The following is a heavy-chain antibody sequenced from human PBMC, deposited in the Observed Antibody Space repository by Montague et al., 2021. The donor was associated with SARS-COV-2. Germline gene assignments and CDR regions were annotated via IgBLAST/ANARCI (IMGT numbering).Heavy chain of an antibody. Sequence: CAISGDSVSSNSVAWNWIRQSPSRGLEWLGRTYYRSKWYNDYAVSVKSRITINPDTSKNQFSLQLDSVTPEDTAVYYCASGRMVPYSSSWTTLYYYYGMDVWGQGTTVTVSS. D-gene: IGHD6-13*01. CDR1: GDSVSSNSVA. V-gene: IGHV6-1*01. CDR3: ASGRMVPYSSSWTTLYYYYGMDV. J-gene: IGHJ6*02. CDR2: TYYRSKWYN.